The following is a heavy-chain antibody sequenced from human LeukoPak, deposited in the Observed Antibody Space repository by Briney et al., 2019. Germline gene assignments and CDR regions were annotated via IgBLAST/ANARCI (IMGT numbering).Heavy chain of an antibody. CDR1: GASVSSASY. J-gene: IGHJ5*02. D-gene: IGHD1-26*01. Sequence: SETLSLTCTVSGASVSSASYWSWIRQPPGKGVEWIAHIYNGVNTNYNPSLKSRVTISVDTSKNQFSLRLNSVTAADTAVYYRARSRAFNSGSFDPWGQGSLVTVSS. CDR2: IYNGVNT. V-gene: IGHV4-61*01. CDR3: ARSRAFNSGSFDP.